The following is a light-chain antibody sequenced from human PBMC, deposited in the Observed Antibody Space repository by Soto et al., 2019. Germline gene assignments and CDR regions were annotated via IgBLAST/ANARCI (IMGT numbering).Light chain of an antibody. J-gene: IGKJ1*01. Sequence: DIQMTQSPSTLSASVGDRVTITCRASQSISSWLAWYQQKPGKAPKLLIYDASSLESGVPSRFSGSGSGTEFTLTISSLQTDDFASYYCQQYDSYAWTFGQGTKVEIK. CDR1: QSISSW. CDR3: QQYDSYAWT. CDR2: DAS. V-gene: IGKV1-5*01.